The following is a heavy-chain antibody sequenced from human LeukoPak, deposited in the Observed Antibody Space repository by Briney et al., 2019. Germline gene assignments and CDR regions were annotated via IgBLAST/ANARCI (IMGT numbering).Heavy chain of an antibody. D-gene: IGHD3-22*01. Sequence: YPGDSDTRYSPSFQGQVTISADKSISTAYLQWSSLKASDTAMYYCARHDNYDSSCYGDFDYWGQGTLVTVSS. CDR2: YPGDSDT. J-gene: IGHJ4*02. V-gene: IGHV5-51*01. CDR3: ARHDNYDSSCYGDFDY.